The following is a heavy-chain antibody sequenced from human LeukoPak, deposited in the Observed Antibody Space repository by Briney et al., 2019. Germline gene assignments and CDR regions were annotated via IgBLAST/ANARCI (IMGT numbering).Heavy chain of an antibody. CDR3: ARGGSCSGGSCYGVFDY. Sequence: SETLSLTCAVYGGSFSAYYWSWIRQPPGKGLEWIGEINHSGSTNYNPSLKSRVTISVDTSKNQFSLKLSSVTAADTAVYYCARGGSCSGGSCYGVFDYWGQGTLVTVSS. V-gene: IGHV4-34*01. J-gene: IGHJ4*02. D-gene: IGHD2-15*01. CDR2: INHSGST. CDR1: GGSFSAYY.